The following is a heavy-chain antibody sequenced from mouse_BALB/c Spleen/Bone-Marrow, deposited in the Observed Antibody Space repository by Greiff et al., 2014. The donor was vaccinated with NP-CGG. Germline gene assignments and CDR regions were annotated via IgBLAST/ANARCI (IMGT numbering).Heavy chain of an antibody. CDR3: ARPPDGYYWFTY. CDR1: GFTFSSYA. V-gene: IGHV5-9-1*01. D-gene: IGHD2-3*01. CDR2: ISSGGSYT. Sequence: DVKLVESGGGLVKPGGSLKLSCAASGFTFSSYAMSWVRQTPEKRLEWVATISSGGSYTYYPDSVKGRFTISRDNAKNTLYLRMSSLRSEDTAIYYCARPPDGYYWFTYLGQGTLVTVSA. J-gene: IGHJ3*01.